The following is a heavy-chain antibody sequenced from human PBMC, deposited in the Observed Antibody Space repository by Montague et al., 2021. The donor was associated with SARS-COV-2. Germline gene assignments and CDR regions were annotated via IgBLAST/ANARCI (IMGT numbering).Heavy chain of an antibody. J-gene: IGHJ2*01. Sequence: SETLSLTCTVSGGSIRNYYWSCIRQPPGKGLEWTGNNYYSGSNNYSPSLKSRVTSSVDTSKNQFSLKLSSVTAADTAVYYCARDGYNAHQNYWYFDLWGRGTLVTVSS. CDR2: NYYSGSN. CDR3: ARDGYNAHQNYWYFDL. D-gene: IGHD5-24*01. V-gene: IGHV4-59*12. CDR1: GGSIRNYY.